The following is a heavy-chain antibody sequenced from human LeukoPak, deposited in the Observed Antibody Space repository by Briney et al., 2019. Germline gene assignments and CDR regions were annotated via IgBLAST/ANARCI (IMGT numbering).Heavy chain of an antibody. D-gene: IGHD5-18*01. V-gene: IGHV4-59*01. CDR1: GGSISSYY. J-gene: IGHJ4*02. Sequence: KPSETLSLTCTVSGGSISSYYWSWIRQPPGKGLEWVGYIYNDGRRNYNPSLRSRVTMSLDTSKNQISLRLSSVTAADTAVYYCARDFRVDTAVWGQGLLVTVSS. CDR2: IYNDGRR. CDR3: ARDFRVDTAV.